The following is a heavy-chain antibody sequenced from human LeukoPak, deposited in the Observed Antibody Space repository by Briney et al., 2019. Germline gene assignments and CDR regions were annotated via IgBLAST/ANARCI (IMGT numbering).Heavy chain of an antibody. J-gene: IGHJ6*02. CDR3: AKVHLRHYSYGYGLIYYYGMDV. CDR1: GFNLNSYM. Sequence: GGSLRLSCAASGFNLNSYMLNWVRQAPGKGLEWVSAISGSGGSTYYADSVKGRFTISRDNSKNTLYLQMNSLRAEDTAVYYCAKVHLRHYSYGYGLIYYYGMDVWGQGTTVTVSS. V-gene: IGHV3-23*01. CDR2: ISGSGGST. D-gene: IGHD5-18*01.